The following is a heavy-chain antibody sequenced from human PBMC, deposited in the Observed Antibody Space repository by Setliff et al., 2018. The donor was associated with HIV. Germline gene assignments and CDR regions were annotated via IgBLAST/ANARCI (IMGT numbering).Heavy chain of an antibody. V-gene: IGHV4-59*08. Sequence: SETLSLTCTVSGGSISSHYWSWIRQPPGKGLEWIGSIYYSGSTNYNPSLKSRVTISLDTSRTHFSLKVNSVTAADTAIYFCARGGPTVAYAVDVWGQGTTVTVSS. J-gene: IGHJ6*02. CDR1: GGSISSHY. CDR3: ARGGPTVAYAVDV. D-gene: IGHD4-17*01. CDR2: IYYSGST.